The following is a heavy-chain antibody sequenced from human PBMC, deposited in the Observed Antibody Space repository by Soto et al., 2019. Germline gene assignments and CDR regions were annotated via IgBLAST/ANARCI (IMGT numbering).Heavy chain of an antibody. Sequence: GGSLRLSCAASGFTFSSYGMHWVRQAPGKGLEWVAVISYDGSNKYYADSVKGRFTIARDNSKNTLYLKMNSLKAEDTAVYFCAKPQIVVVVVANGGFDYWGQGTLVTVSS. V-gene: IGHV3-30*18. CDR2: ISYDGSNK. CDR3: AKPQIVVVVVANGGFDY. D-gene: IGHD2-15*01. J-gene: IGHJ4*02. CDR1: GFTFSSYG.